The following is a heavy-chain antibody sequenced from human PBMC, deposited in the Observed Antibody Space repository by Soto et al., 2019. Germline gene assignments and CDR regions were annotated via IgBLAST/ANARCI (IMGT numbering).Heavy chain of an antibody. CDR2: IYYSGST. Sequence: PSETLSLTCTVSGGSISSYYWSWIRQPPGKGLEWTGYIYYSGSTNYNPSLKSRVTISVDTSKNQFSLKLSSVTAADTAVYYCARGVYDILTGYSPDNWFDPWGQGTLVTVSS. D-gene: IGHD3-9*01. CDR1: GGSISSYY. V-gene: IGHV4-59*01. CDR3: ARGVYDILTGYSPDNWFDP. J-gene: IGHJ5*02.